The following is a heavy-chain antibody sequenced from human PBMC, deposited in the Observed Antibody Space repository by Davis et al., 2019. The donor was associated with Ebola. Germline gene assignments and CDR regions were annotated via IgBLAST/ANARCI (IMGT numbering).Heavy chain of an antibody. CDR3: ARVYEDFLTGYPIFYFDY. J-gene: IGHJ4*02. Sequence: GESLKISCAASGFTFSDYWMTWVRQAPGKGLEWVANITQDISERYYVGSVRGRFTIFRDNAKNSLYLQMNSLGAEDTAVYYCARVYEDFLTGYPIFYFDYWGQGTLVTVSS. CDR1: GFTFSDYW. D-gene: IGHD3-9*01. CDR2: ITQDISER. V-gene: IGHV3-7*04.